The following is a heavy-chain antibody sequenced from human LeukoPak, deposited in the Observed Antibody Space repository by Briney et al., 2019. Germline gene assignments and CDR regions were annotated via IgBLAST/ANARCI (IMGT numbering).Heavy chain of an antibody. V-gene: IGHV3-23*01. CDR3: AKRVTGTTNYFDY. CDR2: VSGSGGST. Sequence: PGGSLRLSCAASGFTFSSHSMSWVRQAPGKGLEWVSGVSGSGGSTYYADSVKGLFTISRDNSKNTLYLQMNSLRAEDTAVYYCAKRVTGTTNYFDYWGQGNLVTVSS. D-gene: IGHD1-7*01. CDR1: GFTFSSHS. J-gene: IGHJ4*02.